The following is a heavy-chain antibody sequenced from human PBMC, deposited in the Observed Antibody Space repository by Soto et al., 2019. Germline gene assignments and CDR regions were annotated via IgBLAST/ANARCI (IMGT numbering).Heavy chain of an antibody. V-gene: IGHV1-46*01. Sequence: QVQLVQSGAEVKKPGASVKVSCKASGYTCINYYMHWVRQAPGQGLEWMGIINPHGGSTTSAQKFQGRVTLTRDTATNTVTMELSSVRSEDTAGYCCERERCLVCRNDPVDIWGQGKMGTVTS. J-gene: IGHJ3*02. CDR3: ERERCLVCRNDPVDI. CDR1: GYTCINYY. D-gene: IGHD6-19*01. CDR2: INPHGGST.